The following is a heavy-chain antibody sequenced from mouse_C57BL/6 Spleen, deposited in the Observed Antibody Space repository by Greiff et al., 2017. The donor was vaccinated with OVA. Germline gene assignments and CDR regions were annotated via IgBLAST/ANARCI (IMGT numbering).Heavy chain of an antibody. D-gene: IGHD4-1*01. J-gene: IGHJ2*01. V-gene: IGHV1-15*01. CDR1: GYTFTDYE. CDR2: IDPETGGT. CDR3: TLSGGGYFDY. Sequence: VQLQQSGAELVRPGASVTLSCKASGYTFTDYEMHWVKQTPVHGLEWIGAIDPETGGTAYTQKFKGKATLTADKSSSTAYLELRSLTSEDAAVYCCTLSGGGYFDYWGQGTTLTVSS.